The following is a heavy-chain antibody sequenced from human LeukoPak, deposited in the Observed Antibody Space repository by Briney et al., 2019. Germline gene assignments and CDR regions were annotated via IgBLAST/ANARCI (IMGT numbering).Heavy chain of an antibody. CDR3: ASSVVVITSNHDAFDI. D-gene: IGHD3-22*01. V-gene: IGHV1-69*04. Sequence: SVKVSCKASGGTFSSYAISWVRQAPGQGLEWMGRIIPILGIANYAQKFQGRVTITAGKSTSTAYMELSSLRSEDTAVYYCASSVVVITSNHDAFDIWGQGTMVAVSS. CDR1: GGTFSSYA. J-gene: IGHJ3*02. CDR2: IIPILGIA.